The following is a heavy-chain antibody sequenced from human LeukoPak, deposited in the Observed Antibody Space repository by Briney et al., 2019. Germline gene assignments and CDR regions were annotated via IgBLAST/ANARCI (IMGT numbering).Heavy chain of an antibody. J-gene: IGHJ6*03. Sequence: GGSLRLSCAASGFTFSSYSMNWVRQAPGKGLEWVSYISGSSGTIYYADSVKGRFSISRDNVKNSLYLQMNSLRAEDTAVYYCARDSHAAPNAMDVWGKGTTVTVSS. CDR3: ARDSHAAPNAMDV. D-gene: IGHD6-25*01. CDR2: ISGSSGTI. V-gene: IGHV3-48*01. CDR1: GFTFSSYS.